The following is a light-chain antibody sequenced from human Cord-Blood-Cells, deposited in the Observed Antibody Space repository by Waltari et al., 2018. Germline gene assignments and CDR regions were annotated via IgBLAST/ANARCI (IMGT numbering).Light chain of an antibody. CDR1: QSLLHSVGKTY. CDR3: RQGIHLPWT. J-gene: IGKJ1*01. Sequence: IVMTQTPLSLSVTPGQPASISCTSSQSLLHSVGKTYLYWYLQKPGPSAQLLSYEVSSRFSGVPERFSGRGAGTDFNLKISWVEAEDVGVYYCRQGIHLPWTFGQGTKVEIK. V-gene: IGKV2-29*02. CDR2: EVS.